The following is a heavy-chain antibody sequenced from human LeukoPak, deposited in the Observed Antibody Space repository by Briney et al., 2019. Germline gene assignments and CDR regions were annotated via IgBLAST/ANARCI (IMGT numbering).Heavy chain of an antibody. Sequence: GGSLRLSCAASGFTFRSYWMSWVRQAPGKGLEWVANIKEDGSEKYFVDSVKGRFTISRDNAKNSLYLQMNSLGAEDTAVYYCARDYPYYYDGMWYCDYWGQGTLVSVSS. CDR2: IKEDGSEK. J-gene: IGHJ4*02. D-gene: IGHD3-22*01. CDR1: GFTFRSYW. CDR3: ARDYPYYYDGMWYCDY. V-gene: IGHV3-7*01.